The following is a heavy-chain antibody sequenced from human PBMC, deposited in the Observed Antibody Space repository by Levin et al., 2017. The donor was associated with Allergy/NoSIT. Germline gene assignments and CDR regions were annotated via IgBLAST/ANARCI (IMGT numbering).Heavy chain of an antibody. J-gene: IGHJ4*02. CDR1: GYTFTSYG. CDR2: ISAYNGNA. Sequence: ASVKVSCKASGYTFTSYGISWVRQAPGQGLEWMGWISAYNGNADYAQNLQGRVTMATDTSTSTAYMELRSLRSDDTAVYYCARVGTYCTSISCFDYWGQGTLVTVSS. V-gene: IGHV1-18*01. D-gene: IGHD2-2*01. CDR3: ARVGTYCTSISCFDY.